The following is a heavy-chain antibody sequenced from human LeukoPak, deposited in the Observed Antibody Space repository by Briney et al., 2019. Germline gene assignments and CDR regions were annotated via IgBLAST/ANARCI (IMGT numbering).Heavy chain of an antibody. J-gene: IGHJ4*02. Sequence: PGRSLRLSCAASGFTFSSYGMHWVRQAPGKGLEWVAVISYDGSNKYYADSVKGRFTISRDNSKNTLYLQMNSLRAEDTAVYYCARAVPGFDYWGQGTLVTVSS. CDR2: ISYDGSNK. CDR1: GFTFSSYG. V-gene: IGHV3-30*03. CDR3: ARAVPGFDY.